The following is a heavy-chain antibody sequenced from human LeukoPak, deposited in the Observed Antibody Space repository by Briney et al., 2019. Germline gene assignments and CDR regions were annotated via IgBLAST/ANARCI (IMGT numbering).Heavy chain of an antibody. CDR2: INGDESST. V-gene: IGHV3-74*01. CDR3: ARERLSYCGGDCP. Sequence: GGSLRLSCAASAFTFNTYWMHWVRQVPGRGLEWVSRINGDESSTNYADSVKGRFTISRDNARNTVYLQMSNLGAEDTAVYYCARERLSYCGGDCPWGQGTQVTVSS. CDR1: AFTFNTYW. D-gene: IGHD2-21*02. J-gene: IGHJ5*02.